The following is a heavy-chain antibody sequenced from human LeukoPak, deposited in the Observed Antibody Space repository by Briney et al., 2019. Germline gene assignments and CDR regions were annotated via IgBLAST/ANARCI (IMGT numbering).Heavy chain of an antibody. CDR2: IYYSGST. J-gene: IGHJ4*02. CDR1: GGSINSYY. CDR3: ARLRSSTWLLIDY. D-gene: IGHD6-13*01. V-gene: IGHV4-59*01. Sequence: SETLSLTCTVSGGSINSYYWSWIRQPPGKGLEWIGYIYYSGSTNYNPSLKSRVTVSVDTSKNQFSLKLSSVTAADTAVYYCARLRSSTWLLIDYWGQGTLVTVSS.